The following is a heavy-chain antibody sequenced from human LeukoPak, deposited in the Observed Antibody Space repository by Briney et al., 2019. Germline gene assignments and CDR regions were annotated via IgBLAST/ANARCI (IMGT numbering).Heavy chain of an antibody. CDR1: GYTLTELS. V-gene: IGHV1-24*01. CDR3: ATALRWRPEVYYYYGMDV. Sequence: ASVKVSCKVSGYTLTELSMHWVRQAPGKGLEWMGGFDPEDGETIYAQKFQGRVTMTEDTSTDTAYMELSSLRSEDTAVYYCATALRWRPEVYYYYGMDVWGQGTTVTVSS. J-gene: IGHJ6*02. D-gene: IGHD2-21*02. CDR2: FDPEDGET.